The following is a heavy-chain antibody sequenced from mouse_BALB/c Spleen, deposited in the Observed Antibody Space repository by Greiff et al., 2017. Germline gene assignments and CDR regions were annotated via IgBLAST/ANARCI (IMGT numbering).Heavy chain of an antibody. CDR1: GFTFSSFG. CDR3: ARELGRDYYAMDY. V-gene: IGHV5-17*02. J-gene: IGHJ4*01. Sequence: EVQRVESGGGLVQPGGSRKLSCAASGFTFSSFGMHWVRQAPEKGLEWVAYISSGSSTIYYADTVKGRFTISRDNPKNTLYLQMSSLKSEDTAMYYCARELGRDYYAMDYWGQGTSVTVSS. D-gene: IGHD4-1*01. CDR2: ISSGSSTI.